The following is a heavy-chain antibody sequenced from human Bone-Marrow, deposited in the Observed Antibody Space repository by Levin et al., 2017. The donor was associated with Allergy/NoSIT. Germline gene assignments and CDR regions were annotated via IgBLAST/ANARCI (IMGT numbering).Heavy chain of an antibody. D-gene: IGHD2-21*02. CDR2: ISPYNGNT. V-gene: IGHV1-18*01. CDR3: ARVGRGCSGDCYFGYFDY. J-gene: IGHJ4*02. Sequence: GASVKVSCKTSGYSLIRYGITWVRQAPGQGLEWMGWISPYNGNTNYAQNLEGRVSMTTDTSTSTAYMELRSLRSDDTAVYYCARVGRGCSGDCYFGYFDYWGQGALVIVSS. CDR1: GYSLIRYG.